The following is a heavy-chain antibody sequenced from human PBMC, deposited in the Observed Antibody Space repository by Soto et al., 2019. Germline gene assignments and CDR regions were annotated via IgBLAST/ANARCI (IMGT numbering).Heavy chain of an antibody. V-gene: IGHV1-69*06. CDR1: GVTFSSYA. J-gene: IGHJ6*02. D-gene: IGHD5-18*01. CDR3: ARADTAMDNYYYGMDV. CDR2: IIPIFGTA. Sequence: SVKVSCKASGVTFSSYAISWVRQAPGQGLEWMGGIIPIFGTANYAQKFQGRVTITADKSTSTAYMELSSLRSEDTAVYYCARADTAMDNYYYGMDVWGQGTTVTVSS.